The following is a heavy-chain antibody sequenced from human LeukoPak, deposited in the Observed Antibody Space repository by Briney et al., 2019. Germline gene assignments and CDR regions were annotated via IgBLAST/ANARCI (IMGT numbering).Heavy chain of an antibody. D-gene: IGHD5-24*01. V-gene: IGHV3-11*04. J-gene: IGHJ6*02. CDR3: ASRDKGYYYGMDV. CDR1: GFTFSDYY. CDR2: ISSGSGNI. Sequence: GGSLRLSCAASGFTFSDYYMSWIRQAPGKGLEGVSYISSGSGNIYYADSVKGRFTISRDNSKNTLYLQMKSLRAEDTAVYYCASRDKGYYYGMDVWGQGTTVTVSS.